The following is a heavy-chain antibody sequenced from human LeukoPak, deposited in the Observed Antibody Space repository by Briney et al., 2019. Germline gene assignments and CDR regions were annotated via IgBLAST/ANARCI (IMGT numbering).Heavy chain of an antibody. CDR3: ARAYTYNWNLYYYDDYMDV. J-gene: IGHJ6*03. D-gene: IGHD1-20*01. Sequence: GGSLRLSCAASGFTFSSYWMSWVRQAPGKGLEWVANIKQDGSEKYYVDSVKGRFTISRDNAKNSLYLQMNSLRAEDTAVYYCARAYTYNWNLYYYDDYMDVWGKGTTVTVSS. CDR2: IKQDGSEK. V-gene: IGHV3-7*01. CDR1: GFTFSSYW.